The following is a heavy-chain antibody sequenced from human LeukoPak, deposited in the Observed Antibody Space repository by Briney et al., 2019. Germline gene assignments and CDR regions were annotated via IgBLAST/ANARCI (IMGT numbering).Heavy chain of an antibody. CDR3: ARDATTHTIGWYDDAFDI. CDR1: GFTLCNYE. D-gene: IGHD6-19*01. V-gene: IGHV3-48*03. J-gene: IGHJ3*02. Sequence: GGSPRLSCAASGFTLCNYEMNWVREAPGGGGEWVSYISASGTTIDYADSQKGRFTISRDNAEKSLYLQMNSLRAEDTAVYYCARDATTHTIGWYDDAFDILGRGAMVTV. CDR2: ISASGTTI.